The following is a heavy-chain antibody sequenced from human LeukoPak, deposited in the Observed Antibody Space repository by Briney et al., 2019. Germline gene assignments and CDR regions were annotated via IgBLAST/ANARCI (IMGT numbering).Heavy chain of an antibody. J-gene: IGHJ5*02. V-gene: IGHV1-69*13. CDR3: ARAAGSASAP. CDR2: IIPIFGTA. Sequence: GASVKVSCKASGGTFSSYAISWVRQAPGQGLEWMGGIIPIFGTADYAQKFQGRVTITADESTSTAYMELSSLRSEDTAVYYCARAAGSASAPWGQGTLVTVSS. CDR1: GGTFSSYA.